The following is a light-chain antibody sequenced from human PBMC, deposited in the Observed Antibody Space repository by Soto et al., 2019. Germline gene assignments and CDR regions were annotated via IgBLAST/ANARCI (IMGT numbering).Light chain of an antibody. CDR3: QQRYSTLIT. V-gene: IGKV1-39*01. CDR2: GAK. J-gene: IGKJ5*01. Sequence: DIQMTQSPSFLSASVGDRVTITCRASQAISNYLNWYQKKPGKAPNLLIFGAKTLQSGVPSRFSGIVYGTDFNLTISSLQPEDCATYEGQQRYSTLITFGQWTRLEIK. CDR1: QAISNY.